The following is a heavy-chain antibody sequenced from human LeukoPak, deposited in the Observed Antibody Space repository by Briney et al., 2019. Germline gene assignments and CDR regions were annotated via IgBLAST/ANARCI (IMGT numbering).Heavy chain of an antibody. D-gene: IGHD2-2*01. CDR2: IYYSGST. CDR1: GGSISSYY. CDR3: AISRVYCSSTSCYYRVDP. J-gene: IGHJ5*02. V-gene: IGHV4-59*08. Sequence: SETLSLTCTVSGGSISSYYWSWIRQPPGKGLEWIGYIYYSGSTNYNPSLKSRVAISVDTSKNQFSLKLSSVTAADTAVYYCAISRVYCSSTSCYYRVDPWGQGTLVTVSS.